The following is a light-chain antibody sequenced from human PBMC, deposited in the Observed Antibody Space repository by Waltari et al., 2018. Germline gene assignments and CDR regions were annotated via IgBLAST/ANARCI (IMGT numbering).Light chain of an antibody. Sequence: SYVLTQPPSVSVAPTETARLTCGGDNIEKKSVHWYQQRPGQAPVLVVYDDTERPSGIPERFSGSNSGNTATLTISRVEVGDGADYYCQVWDASSDHQVFGPGTKVTVL. CDR1: NIEKKS. CDR3: QVWDASSDHQV. J-gene: IGLJ1*01. V-gene: IGLV3-21*02. CDR2: DDT.